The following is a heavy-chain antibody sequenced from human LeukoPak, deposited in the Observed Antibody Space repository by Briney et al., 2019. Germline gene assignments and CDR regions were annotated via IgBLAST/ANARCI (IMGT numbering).Heavy chain of an antibody. CDR2: INPNSGGT. D-gene: IGHD2-15*01. J-gene: IGHJ4*02. V-gene: IGHV1-2*02. CDR1: GYTVIGYY. Sequence: ASVKVSCKTSGYTVIGYYMHWVRQAPGQGLEWMGWINPNSGGTHYAQKFQGRVTMTRDTSISTGYMELSRLRSDDTAVYYCARGIVVVVAATQDYWGQGTLVTVSS. CDR3: ARGIVVVVAATQDY.